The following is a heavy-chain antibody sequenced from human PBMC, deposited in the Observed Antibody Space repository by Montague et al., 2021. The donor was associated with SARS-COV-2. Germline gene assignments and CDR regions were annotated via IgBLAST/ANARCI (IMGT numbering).Heavy chain of an antibody. CDR2: IDWDGDK. CDR1: GFSLSTSGMC. J-gene: IGHJ6*02. Sequence: VKPTQTLTLTCTFSGFSLSTSGMCMTWIRQPPGKALEWLARIDWDGDKYYNTSLKSRLTISKDTSKNLVVLTMTNMDPVDTATYYCARGPSDTYYYNGTDVWGRGTTVTVPS. V-gene: IGHV2-70*11. CDR3: ARGPSDTYYYNGTDV.